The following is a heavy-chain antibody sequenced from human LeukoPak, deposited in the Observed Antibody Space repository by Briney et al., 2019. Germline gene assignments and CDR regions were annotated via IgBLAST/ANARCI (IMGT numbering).Heavy chain of an antibody. D-gene: IGHD6-13*01. CDR1: GFTFDDYA. CDR3: ARVRQLVPHTHYYYYGMDV. V-gene: IGHV3-9*01. J-gene: IGHJ6*02. CDR2: ISWNSGSI. Sequence: GGSLRLSCAASGFTFDDYAMHWVRQAPGKGLEWVSGISWNSGSIGYADSVKGRFTISRDNSKNTLYLQMNSLRAEDTAVYYCARVRQLVPHTHYYYYGMDVWGQGTTVTVSS.